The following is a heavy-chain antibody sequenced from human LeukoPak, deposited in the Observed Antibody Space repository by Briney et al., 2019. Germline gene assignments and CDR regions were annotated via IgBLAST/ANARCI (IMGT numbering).Heavy chain of an antibody. CDR1: GYTFTGYY. CDR2: INPNSGGT. CDR3: ARDLIGYCSGASCPH. D-gene: IGHD2-15*01. Sequence: ASLKVSCKASGYTFTGYYIHWVRQAPGQGLEWMGWINPNSGGTNYAQKFQGRVTMTRDTSISTAYMELSRLRSDDTAVFYCARDLIGYCSGASCPHWGQGTLVTVSS. V-gene: IGHV1-2*02. J-gene: IGHJ4*02.